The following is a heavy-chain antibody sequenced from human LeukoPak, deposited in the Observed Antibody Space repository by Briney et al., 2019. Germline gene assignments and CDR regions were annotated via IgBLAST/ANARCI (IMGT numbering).Heavy chain of an antibody. V-gene: IGHV3-23*01. CDR3: ARDRAWNYFDY. CDR1: GFTFNSYA. J-gene: IGHJ4*02. Sequence: PGGSLRLSCAASGFTFNSYAMNWVRQAPGMGLEWVSTISGTGSTTYYAESLKGRFTISRDNSRDTLYLQMNSLRAEDTAVYYCARDRAWNYFDYWGQGTLVTVSS. CDR2: ISGTGSTT. D-gene: IGHD3-3*01.